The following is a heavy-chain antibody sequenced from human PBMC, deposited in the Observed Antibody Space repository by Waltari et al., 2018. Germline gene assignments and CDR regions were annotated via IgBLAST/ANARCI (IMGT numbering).Heavy chain of an antibody. CDR1: GCSLTNYT. J-gene: IGHJ5*01. CDR2: ISETSRTT. D-gene: IGHD3-9*01. Sequence: EERLVQSGGGLVQPGGSLRLSCEASGCSLTNYTMNWVRQAPGKGLEWVAYISETSRTTFYADSVRGRFIISRNNAKNSLSLQMVSLRGEDTAVYYCAVARGNYDVLTGFPVDSWGQGTLVTVSS. CDR3: AVARGNYDVLTGFPVDS. V-gene: IGHV3-48*01.